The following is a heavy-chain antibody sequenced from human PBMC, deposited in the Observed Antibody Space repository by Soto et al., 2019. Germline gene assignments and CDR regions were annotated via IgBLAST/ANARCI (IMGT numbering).Heavy chain of an antibody. CDR3: ARHSLVVVVAAIDY. CDR1: GGSISSSSYY. D-gene: IGHD2-15*01. V-gene: IGHV4-39*01. J-gene: IGHJ4*02. Sequence: PSETLSLTCTVSGGSISSSSYYWGWIRQPPGKGLEWIGSIYYSGSTYYNPSLKSRVTISVDTSKNQFPLKLSSVTAADTAVYYCARHSLVVVVAAIDYWGQGTLVTVSS. CDR2: IYYSGST.